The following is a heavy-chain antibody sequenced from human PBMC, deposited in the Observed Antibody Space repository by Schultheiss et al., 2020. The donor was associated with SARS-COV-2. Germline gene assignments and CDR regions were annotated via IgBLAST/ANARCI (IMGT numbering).Heavy chain of an antibody. CDR3: AKDSSYDYSSNWFDP. J-gene: IGHJ5*02. V-gene: IGHV3-9*01. Sequence: SLKISCAASGFTFSSYAMSWVRQAPGKGLEWVSGISWNSGSIGYADSVKGRFTISRDNAKNSLYLQMNSLRAEDTALYYCAKDSSYDYSSNWFDPWGQGTLVTVSS. CDR2: ISWNSGSI. D-gene: IGHD4-11*01. CDR1: GFTFSSYA.